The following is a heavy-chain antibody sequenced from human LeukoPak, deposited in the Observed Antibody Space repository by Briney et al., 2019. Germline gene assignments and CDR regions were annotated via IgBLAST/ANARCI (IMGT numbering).Heavy chain of an antibody. Sequence: ASVKVSCKASGYTFMDYYMHWVRQAPGQGLEWMGWINPDSGGTNYAQKFQGRVTMTRDTSISTAYMELRRLTADDTAVYYCVSRYSNNNWGQGTLVTVSS. CDR3: VSRYSNNN. CDR1: GYTFMDYY. D-gene: IGHD5-12*01. V-gene: IGHV1-2*02. CDR2: INPDSGGT. J-gene: IGHJ4*02.